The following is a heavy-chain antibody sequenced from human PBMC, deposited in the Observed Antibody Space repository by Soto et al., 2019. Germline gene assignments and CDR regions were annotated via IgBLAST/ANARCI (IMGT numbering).Heavy chain of an antibody. J-gene: IGHJ4*02. V-gene: IGHV3-74*01. Sequence: GSLRLSCAASGVNFSSSWMHWVRQAPGKGLVWVSRMNSDGSTTNYADSVKGRFTISRDNAKNTLYLQINSLSAEDTAVYYCARAGSYRFDYWGQGTLVTVSS. CDR2: MNSDGSTT. CDR3: ARAGSYRFDY. CDR1: GVNFSSSW. D-gene: IGHD3-16*02.